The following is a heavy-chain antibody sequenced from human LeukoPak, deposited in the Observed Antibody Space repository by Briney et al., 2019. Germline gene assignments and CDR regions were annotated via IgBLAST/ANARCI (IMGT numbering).Heavy chain of an antibody. Sequence: ASVKVSCKASGYTITGYYMHWVRQAPGQGLEWMGRINPNTGDTNSARKFQGRITMTRDTSISTVYMELSRLRSDDTAVYYCARALPYSSSWYDSGFNTYYFDYWGQGTLVTVSS. J-gene: IGHJ4*02. D-gene: IGHD6-13*01. V-gene: IGHV1-2*06. CDR3: ARALPYSSSWYDSGFNTYYFDY. CDR1: GYTITGYY. CDR2: INPNTGDT.